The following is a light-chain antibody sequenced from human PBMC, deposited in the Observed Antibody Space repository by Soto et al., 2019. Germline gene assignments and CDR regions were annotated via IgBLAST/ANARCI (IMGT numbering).Light chain of an antibody. Sequence: QSVLSQPASVSGSPGQSITISCTGTSNDVGNYNLVSWYQQHPGKAPKLMIYEGTKRPSGVSNRFSGSKAGNTASLIISGLQAEDEADYYCCSYAGTSTYVFGTGTKVTVL. CDR2: EGT. CDR1: SNDVGNYNL. J-gene: IGLJ1*01. V-gene: IGLV2-23*01. CDR3: CSYAGTSTYV.